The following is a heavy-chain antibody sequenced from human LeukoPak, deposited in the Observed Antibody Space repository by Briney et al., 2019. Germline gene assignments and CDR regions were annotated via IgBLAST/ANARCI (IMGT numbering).Heavy chain of an antibody. CDR2: INPNSGGT. D-gene: IGHD2-21*01. CDR1: GYTFTGYY. J-gene: IGHJ4*02. V-gene: IGHV1-2*02. Sequence: ASVKVSCKASGYTFTGYYMHWVRQAPGQGLEWMGWINPNSGGTNYAQKFQGRVTMTRDTSISTAYMELSRLRSDDTAVYYCARDPPFAYCGGDCAEYFDYWGQGTLVTVSS. CDR3: ARDPPFAYCGGDCAEYFDY.